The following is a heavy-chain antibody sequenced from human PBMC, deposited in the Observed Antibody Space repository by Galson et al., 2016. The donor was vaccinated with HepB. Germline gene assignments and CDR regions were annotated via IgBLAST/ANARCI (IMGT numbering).Heavy chain of an antibody. J-gene: IGHJ4*02. D-gene: IGHD3-10*01. CDR3: ARVGYNYGSGKDHYFDY. Sequence: SLRLSCAASEFTFSTYAIHWVRQAPGKGLEWVAVISYDGSNKYFADSVKGRFTISRDNSENTLYLQMNSLRAEDTAVYYCARVGYNYGSGKDHYFDYWGQGTLVTVSS. CDR1: EFTFSTYA. V-gene: IGHV3-30*04. CDR2: ISYDGSNK.